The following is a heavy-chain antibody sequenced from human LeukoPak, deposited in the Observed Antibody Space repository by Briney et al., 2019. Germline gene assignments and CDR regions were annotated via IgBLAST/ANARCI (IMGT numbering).Heavy chain of an antibody. CDR3: ARVGVYRTYFDY. CDR1: GFTFSSYW. V-gene: IGHV3-7*01. CDR2: IKQDGSEK. J-gene: IGHJ4*02. D-gene: IGHD6-13*01. Sequence: PGGSLRLSCAASGFTFSSYWISWVGQAPGKGLDGVASIKQDGSEKYYVDSVKARFTISRDNAKNSLYLQMNSLRAEDTAVYYCARVGVYRTYFDYWGQGTLVTVSS.